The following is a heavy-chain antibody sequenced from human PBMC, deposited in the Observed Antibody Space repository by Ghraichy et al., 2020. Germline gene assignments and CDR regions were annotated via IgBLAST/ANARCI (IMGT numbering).Heavy chain of an antibody. D-gene: IGHD1-20*01. CDR3: ARALSITGTQTTGWFDP. Sequence: GGSLRLSCAASGFTVSSNYMSWVRQAPGKGLEWVSVIYSGGSTYYADSVKGRFTISRDNSKNTLYLQMNSLRAEDTAVYYCARALSITGTQTTGWFDPWGQGTLVTVSS. J-gene: IGHJ5*02. CDR1: GFTVSSNY. CDR2: IYSGGST. V-gene: IGHV3-66*01.